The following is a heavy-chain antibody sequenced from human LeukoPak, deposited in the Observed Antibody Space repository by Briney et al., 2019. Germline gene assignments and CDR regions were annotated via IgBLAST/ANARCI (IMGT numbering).Heavy chain of an antibody. Sequence: GGSLRLSCAASGFTFSGFWMKGVRQAPGKGLESVANKNQDESKKYYVDSVKGRFTISRDIATNSLYLQMNILTAEYTAVYHCARGHHTRGVYDYWGQGTLLTVSS. D-gene: IGHD3-10*01. CDR1: GFTFSGFW. V-gene: IGHV3-7*01. J-gene: IGHJ4*02. CDR2: KNQDESKK. CDR3: ARGHHTRGVYDY.